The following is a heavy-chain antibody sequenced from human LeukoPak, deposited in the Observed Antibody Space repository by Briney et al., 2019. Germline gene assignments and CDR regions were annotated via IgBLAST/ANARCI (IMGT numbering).Heavy chain of an antibody. CDR3: ARGYYDSRGPVNDDY. CDR2: INPNSGGT. J-gene: IGHJ4*02. D-gene: IGHD3-22*01. CDR1: GYTFTGYY. V-gene: IGHV1-2*04. Sequence: ASVKVSCKASGYTFTGYYMHWVRQDPGQGLEWMGWINPNSGGTNYAQKFQGWVTMTRDTSISTAYMELSRLRSDDTAVYYCARGYYDSRGPVNDDYWGQGTLVTVSS.